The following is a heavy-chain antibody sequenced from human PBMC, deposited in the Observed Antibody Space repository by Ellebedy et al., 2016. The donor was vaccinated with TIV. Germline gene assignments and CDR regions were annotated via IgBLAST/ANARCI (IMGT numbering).Heavy chain of an antibody. Sequence: GESLKISCAASGFTFSSYSMNWVRQAPGKGLEWVSIIYSGGSTYYADSVKGRFTISRDNSKNTLYLQMNSLRAEDTAVYYCSYSSSWYIVSYYYYGMDVWGQGTTVTVSS. CDR1: GFTFSSYS. J-gene: IGHJ6*02. V-gene: IGHV3-66*01. D-gene: IGHD6-13*01. CDR3: SYSSSWYIVSYYYYGMDV. CDR2: IYSGGST.